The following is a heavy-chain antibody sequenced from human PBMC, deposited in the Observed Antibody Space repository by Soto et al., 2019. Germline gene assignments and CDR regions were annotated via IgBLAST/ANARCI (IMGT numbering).Heavy chain of an antibody. CDR3: ARVSPYYDFWSGYYWGPNHYYYYMDV. D-gene: IGHD3-3*01. V-gene: IGHV3-72*01. CDR2: TRNKANSYTT. J-gene: IGHJ6*03. Sequence: PGGSLRLSCAASGFTFSDHYMDWVRQAPGKGLEWVGRTRNKANSYTTEYAASVKGRFTISRDDSKNSLYLQMNSLKTEDTAVYYCARVSPYYDFWSGYYWGPNHYYYYMDVWGKGTTVTVSS. CDR1: GFTFSDHY.